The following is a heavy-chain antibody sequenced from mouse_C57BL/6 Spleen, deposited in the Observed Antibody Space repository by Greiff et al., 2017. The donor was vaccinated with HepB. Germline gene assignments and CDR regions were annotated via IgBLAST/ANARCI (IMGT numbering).Heavy chain of an antibody. Sequence: QVQLQQPGAELVKPGASVKLSCKASGYTFTSYWMQWVKQRPGQGLEWIGEIDPSDSYTNYNPKFKGKATLTVDTSSSTAYMQLSSLTSEDSAVYYCARSSPHGYFDVWGTGTTVTGSS. CDR1: GYTFTSYW. V-gene: IGHV1-50*01. CDR2: IDPSDSYT. CDR3: ARSSPHGYFDV. J-gene: IGHJ1*03.